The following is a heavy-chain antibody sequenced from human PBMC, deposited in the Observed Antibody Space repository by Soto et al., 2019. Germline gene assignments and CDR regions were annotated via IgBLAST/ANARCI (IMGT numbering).Heavy chain of an antibody. CDR2: ISTYNGDT. CDR1: GYTFSTSV. J-gene: IGHJ6*02. V-gene: IGHV1-18*01. CDR3: ARAGAAPYYYYGMYV. Sequence: ASVKVSCKASGYTFSTSVMSWLRQAPGQGLEWMGWISTYNGDTNDAPKFQDRVTMTSDTSTSTVYMELRSLRSDDTAVYYCARAGAAPYYYYGMYVWG. D-gene: IGHD2-15*01.